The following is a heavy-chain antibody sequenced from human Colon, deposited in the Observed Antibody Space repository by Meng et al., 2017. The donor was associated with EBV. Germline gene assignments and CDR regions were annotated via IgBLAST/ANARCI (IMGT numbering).Heavy chain of an antibody. CDR1: GYPISSTDYY. D-gene: IGHD3-22*01. CDR2: IYYSGSR. CDR3: ARVTGKIYYDGSGYPEAFDY. V-gene: IGHV4-30-4*01. Sequence: QVQLQESGPGLEKPSQTLSLTCPVSGYPISSTDYYWSWGRQPPGKGLEWTGYIYYSGSRYYNPSLKSRVTISVDTSKNQFSLKLSSVTAADTAVYYCARVTGKIYYDGSGYPEAFDYWGQGTLVTVSS. J-gene: IGHJ4*02.